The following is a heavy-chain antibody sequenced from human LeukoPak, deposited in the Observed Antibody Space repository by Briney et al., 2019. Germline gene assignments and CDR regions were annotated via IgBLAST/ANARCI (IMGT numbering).Heavy chain of an antibody. J-gene: IGHJ4*02. CDR1: GFSFNSYA. CDR2: ISYDGSII. D-gene: IGHD2-15*01. Sequence: GGSLRLSCATSGFSFNSYAVHWVRQAPGKGLEWVAVISYDGSIIFYAASVKGRFTISRDNSKNTLYLRMNSLRTEDTALYFCARDRRYCSGGSCYFDYFFDYWGQGTLVTVSS. V-gene: IGHV3-30-3*01. CDR3: ARDRRYCSGGSCYFDYFFDY.